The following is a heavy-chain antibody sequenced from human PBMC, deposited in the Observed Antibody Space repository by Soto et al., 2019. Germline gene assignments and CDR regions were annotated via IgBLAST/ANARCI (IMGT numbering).Heavy chain of an antibody. Sequence: GGSLRLSCAASGFTFSSNGMYWVRQAPGKGLEWVAVISHDGSNEYYAESVKGRFTISRDNSKNTLYLQMDSLRAEDTAVYYCANGRVGYKIIYGMDVWGQGTTVTVSS. CDR1: GFTFSSNG. J-gene: IGHJ6*02. V-gene: IGHV3-30*18. CDR2: ISHDGSNE. CDR3: ANGRVGYKIIYGMDV. D-gene: IGHD5-12*01.